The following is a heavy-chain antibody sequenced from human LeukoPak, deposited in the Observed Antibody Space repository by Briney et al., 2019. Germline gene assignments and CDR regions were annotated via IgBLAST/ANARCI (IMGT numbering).Heavy chain of an antibody. D-gene: IGHD2-15*01. CDR3: ARGNRDLMSGGSLDY. V-gene: IGHV1-18*01. Sequence: GASVKVSCKASGYTFTSYGISWVRQAPGQGLEWMGWISAYDGKTNYPQKVQGRVTMTTDTSTSTAYMDLRSLRYDDTAVYYCARGNRDLMSGGSLDYWGQGTLVTVSS. CDR1: GYTFTSYG. CDR2: ISAYDGKT. J-gene: IGHJ4*02.